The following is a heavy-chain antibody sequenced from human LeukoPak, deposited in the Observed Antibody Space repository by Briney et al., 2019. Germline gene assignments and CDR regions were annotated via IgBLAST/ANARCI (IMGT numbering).Heavy chain of an antibody. CDR3: ARVDDPDAFDI. J-gene: IGHJ3*02. CDR1: GFTFSNHA. Sequence: GGSLRLSCVTSGFTFSNHAMHWVRQGPGKGLEWVAVISDDGTSKFYADSVKGRSTSFRDNSKNTLFLQINSLRPEDTAMYYCARVDDPDAFDIWGQGTLVTVSS. D-gene: IGHD2-2*03. V-gene: IGHV3-30*04. CDR2: ISDDGTSK.